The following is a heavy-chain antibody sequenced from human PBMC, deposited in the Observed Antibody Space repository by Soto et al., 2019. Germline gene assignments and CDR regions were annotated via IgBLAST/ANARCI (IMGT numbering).Heavy chain of an antibody. CDR2: IYYSGST. J-gene: IGHJ3*02. Sequence: QLQLQESGPGLVKPSETLSLTCTVSGGSISSSSYYWGWIRQPPGKGLEWIGNIYYSGSTYYNPSLKSRVTISVDTSKNQFSLKLSSVTAADTAVYYCARRRGYSDYEGRAFDIWGQGTMVTVSS. V-gene: IGHV4-39*01. CDR1: GGSISSSSYY. CDR3: ARRRGYSDYEGRAFDI. D-gene: IGHD5-12*01.